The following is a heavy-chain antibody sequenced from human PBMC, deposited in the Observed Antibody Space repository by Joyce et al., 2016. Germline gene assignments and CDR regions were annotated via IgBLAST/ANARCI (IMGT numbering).Heavy chain of an antibody. CDR1: GGSVSRTGDF. CDR3: ARVCCFGRFDP. Sequence: QVQLQESGPGLVKSSGTLSLTCTVSGGSVSRTGDFWSWFRQSPATGLEWIGQISYIVNTNYNSSFKSRVTISIDSSKNQFSLRLNSVTSADTAVYYCARVCCFGRFDPWGQGTLVSVSS. V-gene: IGHV4-61*08. CDR2: ISYIVNT. D-gene: IGHD3-16*01. J-gene: IGHJ5*02.